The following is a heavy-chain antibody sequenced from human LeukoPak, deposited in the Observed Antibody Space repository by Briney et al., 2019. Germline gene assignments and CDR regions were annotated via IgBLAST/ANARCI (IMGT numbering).Heavy chain of an antibody. Sequence: GGSLRLSCAASGFTVSSNYMSWVRQAPGKGLEWVSVIYSGGSTYYADSVKGRFTISRDNSKNTLYLQMNSLRAEDTAVYYCAGARPFDYGMDVWGQGTTVTVSS. V-gene: IGHV3-66*02. CDR3: AGARPFDYGMDV. CDR1: GFTVSSNY. CDR2: IYSGGST. J-gene: IGHJ6*02. D-gene: IGHD6-6*01.